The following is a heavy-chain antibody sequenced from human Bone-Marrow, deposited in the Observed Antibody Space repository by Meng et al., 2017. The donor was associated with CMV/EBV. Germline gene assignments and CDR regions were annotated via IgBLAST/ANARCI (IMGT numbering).Heavy chain of an antibody. D-gene: IGHD5-12*01. Sequence: GESLKISCVASGFSFSKHWMSWVRQAPGKGLEYLANINLYGSEKYYMDSVKGRFTISRDNAKNSLFLQMNSLRAEDTAVYHCVTDQDRLGGIWGQGTMVTVSS. CDR2: INLYGSEK. J-gene: IGHJ3*02. V-gene: IGHV3-7*01. CDR1: GFSFSKHW. CDR3: VTDQDRLGGI.